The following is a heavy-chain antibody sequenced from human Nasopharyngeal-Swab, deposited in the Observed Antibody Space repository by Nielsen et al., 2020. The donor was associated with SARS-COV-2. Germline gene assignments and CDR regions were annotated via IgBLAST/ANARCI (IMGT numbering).Heavy chain of an antibody. D-gene: IGHD3-3*01. CDR1: GCTVSSNY. Sequence: GGSLRLACAASGCTVSSNYMSWVRQAPGRGLEWVSVIYSGGSTYYADSVKGRFTISRDNSKNTLYLQMNSLRAEDKAVYYCAGPSYYDFWSGYHFDYWGQGTLVTVSS. CDR3: AGPSYYDFWSGYHFDY. J-gene: IGHJ4*02. CDR2: IYSGGST. V-gene: IGHV3-66*01.